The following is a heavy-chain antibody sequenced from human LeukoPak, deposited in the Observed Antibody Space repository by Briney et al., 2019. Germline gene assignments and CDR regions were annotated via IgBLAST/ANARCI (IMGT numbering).Heavy chain of an antibody. J-gene: IGHJ5*02. CDR2: IYYSGSS. D-gene: IGHD2-15*01. Sequence: PSETLSLTCNVSGGSISGYHWSWIRQPPGKGLEWLGYIYYSGSSNYNPSLKSRVTMSADTSKNQFSLKLRSVTASDTAGYYCGRPGVATWFDPWGQGTLVTVSS. CDR3: GRPGVATWFDP. V-gene: IGHV4-59*01. CDR1: GGSISGYH.